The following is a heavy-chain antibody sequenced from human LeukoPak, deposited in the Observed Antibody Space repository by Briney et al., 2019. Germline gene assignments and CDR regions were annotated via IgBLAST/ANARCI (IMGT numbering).Heavy chain of an antibody. V-gene: IGHV4-59*01. Sequence: PSETLSLTCTVSGGSISSYYWSWIRQPPGKGLEWIGYIYCSGSTNYNPSLKSRVTISVDTSKNQFSLKLSSVTAADTAVYYCAREAGYDILTGYYMVSYFDYWGQGTLVTVSS. CDR1: GGSISSYY. CDR3: AREAGYDILTGYYMVSYFDY. D-gene: IGHD3-9*01. CDR2: IYCSGST. J-gene: IGHJ4*02.